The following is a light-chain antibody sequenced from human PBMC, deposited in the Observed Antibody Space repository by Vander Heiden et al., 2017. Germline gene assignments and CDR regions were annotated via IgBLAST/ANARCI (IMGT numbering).Light chain of an antibody. CDR3: QVGDTVRDHFV. CDR1: KIGSKC. CDR2: DDS. V-gene: IGLV3-21*02. J-gene: IGLJ1*01. Sequence: SYVLTQPPSVSVAPGQTATITCGGNKIGSKCVHWYQQKTGQAPILVVHDDSDRPPGIPERFSASNSGNTATLTISSVGAGDEADYFCQVGDTVRDHFVFGGGTKLTVL.